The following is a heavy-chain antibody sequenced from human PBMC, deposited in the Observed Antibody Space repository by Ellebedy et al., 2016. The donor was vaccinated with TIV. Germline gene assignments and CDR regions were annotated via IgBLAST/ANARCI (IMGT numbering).Heavy chain of an antibody. CDR1: GDTFTNYG. J-gene: IGHJ6*02. D-gene: IGHD1-26*01. CDR3: ATDSTVVGVGGRLFHHGMDV. Sequence: AASVKVSCKASGDTFTNYGISWVRQAPGQGLEWMGWINGYNGDTKFAQNVQGRVTMTTDTSTNTAYMELRSLTLDDTAVYYCATDSTVVGVGGRLFHHGMDVWGQGTTVTVAS. V-gene: IGHV1-18*01. CDR2: INGYNGDT.